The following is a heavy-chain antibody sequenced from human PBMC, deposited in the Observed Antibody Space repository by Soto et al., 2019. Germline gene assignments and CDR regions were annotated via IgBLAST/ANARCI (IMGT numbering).Heavy chain of an antibody. J-gene: IGHJ6*02. CDR3: AKDLGVRVYGMDV. CDR1: GFTFSSYG. Sequence: GGSLRLSCAASGFTFSSYGMHWVRQAPGKGLEWVAVISYDGSNKYYADSVKGRFTISRDNSKNTLYLQMNSLRAEDTAVYYCAKDLGVRVYGMDVWGQGTTVTVSS. V-gene: IGHV3-30*18. CDR2: ISYDGSNK.